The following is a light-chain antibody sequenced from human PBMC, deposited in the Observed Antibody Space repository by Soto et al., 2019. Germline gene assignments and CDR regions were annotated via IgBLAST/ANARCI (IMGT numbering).Light chain of an antibody. CDR3: VLYLGGGISV. J-gene: IGLJ3*02. V-gene: IGLV8-61*01. CDR1: SGPVSTSYY. CDR2: STN. Sequence: QTVVTQEPSFSVSPGGTVTLTCGLSSGPVSTSYYPSWYQKTPGQAPRTLIHSTNTRSSGVPDRFSGSILGNKAALTITGAHAHDDSDYYCVLYLGGGISVFGGGTQLTVL.